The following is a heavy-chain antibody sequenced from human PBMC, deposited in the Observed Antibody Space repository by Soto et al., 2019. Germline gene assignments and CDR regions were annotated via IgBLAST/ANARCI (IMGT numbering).Heavy chain of an antibody. V-gene: IGHV1-2*02. CDR2: INPNSGAT. J-gene: IGHJ6*02. Sequence: SSGKPGCNARGDTVACSAMGSARQAPGQGLAWMGWINPNSGATDYAQKLQGRVTMTREMSTNTAYLELSGLRSDDTADDTDVYYFAKSNYGGDDYVQYGLDVWGQGSTVTVT. CDR1: GDTVACSA. D-gene: IGHD1-7*01. CDR3: VYYFAKSNYGGDDYVQYGLDV.